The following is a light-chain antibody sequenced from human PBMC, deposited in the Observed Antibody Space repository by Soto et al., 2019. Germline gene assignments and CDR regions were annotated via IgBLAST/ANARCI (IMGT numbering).Light chain of an antibody. Sequence: QTVVTQAPSASATPGQSGIISCSGSSSDVGRNYVHWYQHFPGTAPKLLIDRNDERPSGVPDRFSGSKSGTSASLAISVLRYEDEADYDCEAWDDSLRAWVLGGGTQLTVL. V-gene: IGLV1-47*01. CDR3: EAWDDSLRAWV. J-gene: IGLJ3*02. CDR2: RND. CDR1: SSDVGRNY.